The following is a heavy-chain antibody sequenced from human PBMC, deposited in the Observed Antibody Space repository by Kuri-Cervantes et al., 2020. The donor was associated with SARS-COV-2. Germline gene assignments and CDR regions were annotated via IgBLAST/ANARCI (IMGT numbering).Heavy chain of an antibody. CDR1: GFTFSSYG. Sequence: GESLKISCAASGFTFSSYGMHWVRQAPGKGLEWVAFIRYDGSNKYYADSVKGRFTISRDNSKNTLCLQMNSLRAEDTAVYYCAKDHSSGWYPIFFYWGQGNLVNVSS. J-gene: IGHJ4*02. CDR3: AKDHSSGWYPIFFY. D-gene: IGHD6-19*01. V-gene: IGHV3-30*02. CDR2: IRYDGSNK.